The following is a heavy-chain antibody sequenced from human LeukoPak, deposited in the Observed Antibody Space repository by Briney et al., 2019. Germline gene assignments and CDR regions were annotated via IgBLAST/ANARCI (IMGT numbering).Heavy chain of an antibody. D-gene: IGHD5-24*01. V-gene: IGHV3-23*01. CDR3: AKSRPMAYYFDY. CDR1: GFTFSSDA. J-gene: IGHJ4*02. Sequence: GGSLRLSCAASGFTFSSDAMSWVRQAPGKWLEWVSSISVSSGSTYYADSVKGRFTISRDNSRNTLYLQMNSLRADDTAVYYCAKSRPMAYYFDYWGQGTLVTVSS. CDR2: ISVSSGST.